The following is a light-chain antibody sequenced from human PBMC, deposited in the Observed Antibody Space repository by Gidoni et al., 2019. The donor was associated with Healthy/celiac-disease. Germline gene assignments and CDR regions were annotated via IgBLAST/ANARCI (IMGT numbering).Light chain of an antibody. CDR3: QAWDTGTYV. CDR2: QDT. V-gene: IGLV3-1*01. CDR1: KVGDKY. J-gene: IGLJ1*01. Sequence: SYELTQPPSVSVSPGQTASITCSGDKVGDKYACWYQQKPGQSPVLVIYQDTKRPSGIPERFSGSNSGNTATLTISGTQAMDEADYYCQAWDTGTYVFGTGTKVTVL.